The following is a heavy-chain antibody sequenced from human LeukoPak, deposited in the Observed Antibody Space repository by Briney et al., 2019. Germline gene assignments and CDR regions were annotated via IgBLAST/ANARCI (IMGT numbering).Heavy chain of an antibody. Sequence: GGSLRLSCAASGFTFCYYAMTWVRQAPGQGLEGVTTLTGSGDTTDYAGSVKGRFTISRDNSKHTLFLQMDNLRADGTAVYYCAKVLKSYWVQDLDYWGQGTLVMVSS. V-gene: IGHV3-23*01. J-gene: IGHJ4*02. D-gene: IGHD3-10*01. CDR2: LTGSGDTT. CDR1: GFTFCYYA. CDR3: AKVLKSYWVQDLDY.